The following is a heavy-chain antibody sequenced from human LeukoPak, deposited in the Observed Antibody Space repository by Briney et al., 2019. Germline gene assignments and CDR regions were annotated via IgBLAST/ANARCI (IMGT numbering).Heavy chain of an antibody. Sequence: GGSLRLSCAASGXTFSSYGMHWVRQAPGKGLEWVAVISYDGSNKYYADSVKGRFTISRDNSKNTLYLQMNSLRAEDTAVYYCAMGIAGSDYGAWGQGTLVTVSS. D-gene: IGHD4-17*01. V-gene: IGHV3-30*03. CDR1: GXTFSSYG. J-gene: IGHJ5*02. CDR3: AMGIAGSDYGA. CDR2: ISYDGSNK.